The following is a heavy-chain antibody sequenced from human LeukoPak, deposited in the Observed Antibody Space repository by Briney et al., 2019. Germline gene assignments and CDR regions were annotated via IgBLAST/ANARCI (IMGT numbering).Heavy chain of an antibody. D-gene: IGHD3/OR15-3a*01. V-gene: IGHV3-23*01. CDR2: ISGSGGST. J-gene: IGHJ6*02. CDR1: GFTFSSYA. CDR3: AKGLSGLCYYYGMDV. Sequence: GGSLRLSCAASGFTFSSYAMSWVRQAPGKGLEWVSAISGSGGSTYYADSVKGRFTISRDNSKNTLYLQMNSLRAEDTAVYYCAKGLSGLCYYYGMDVWGQGTTVTVSS.